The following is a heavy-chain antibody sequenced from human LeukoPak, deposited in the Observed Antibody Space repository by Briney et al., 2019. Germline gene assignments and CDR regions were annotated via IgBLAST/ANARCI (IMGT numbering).Heavy chain of an antibody. CDR1: GFTFSNAW. D-gene: IGHD6-13*01. J-gene: IGHJ4*02. CDR2: IKSKTDGGTT. Sequence: GGSLRLSCAASGFTFSNAWTSWVRQAPGKGLEWVGRIKSKTDGGTTDYAAPVKGRFTISRDDSKNTLYLQMNSLKTEDTAVYYCTGYSSSWYYFDYWGQGTLVTVSS. CDR3: TGYSSSWYYFDY. V-gene: IGHV3-15*01.